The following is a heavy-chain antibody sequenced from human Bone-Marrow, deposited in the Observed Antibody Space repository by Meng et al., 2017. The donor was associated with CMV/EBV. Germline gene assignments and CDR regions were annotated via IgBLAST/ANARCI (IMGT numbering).Heavy chain of an antibody. CDR1: GGSVTTTNYY. D-gene: IGHD5-18*01. J-gene: IGHJ3*02. CDR2: ISDNGNT. V-gene: IGHV4-61*01. CDR3: ARSRYGLDYAFDI. Sequence: SETLSLTCTVSGGSVTTTNYYWSWIRQPPGKGLEWIGYISDNGNTNYSPSLKSRVTISVDTSSTLFSLRLSSVTAADTAVYYCARSRYGLDYAFDIWGQGTMVTVSS.